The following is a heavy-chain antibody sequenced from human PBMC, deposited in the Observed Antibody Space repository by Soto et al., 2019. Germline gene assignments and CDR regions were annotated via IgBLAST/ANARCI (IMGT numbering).Heavy chain of an antibody. D-gene: IGHD6-19*01. CDR3: ARGVAGSGFDL. J-gene: IGHJ4*02. CDR2: TYYRSNWRH. V-gene: IGHV6-1*01. CDR1: GDSVSSKTAA. Sequence: SPTLSLTCAISGDSVSSKTAAWNWIMSSPSRGLEWLGRTYYRSNWRHDYAVSVKSRITVNPDTSKNHFSLQLNSVTPDDTAVYYCARGVAGSGFDLWGQGTLVTVSS.